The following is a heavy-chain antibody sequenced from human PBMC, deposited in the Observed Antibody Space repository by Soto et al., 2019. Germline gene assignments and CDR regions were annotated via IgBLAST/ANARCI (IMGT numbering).Heavy chain of an antibody. CDR3: ARWSEWLAFDY. CDR2: IYYSGST. J-gene: IGHJ4*02. Sequence: TSETLSLTCTVSGGSISSYYWSWIRQPPGKGLEWIGYIYYSGSTNYNPSLKSRATISVDTSKNQFSLKLSSVTAADTAVYYCARWSEWLAFDYWGQGTLVTISS. D-gene: IGHD6-19*01. CDR1: GGSISSYY. V-gene: IGHV4-59*01.